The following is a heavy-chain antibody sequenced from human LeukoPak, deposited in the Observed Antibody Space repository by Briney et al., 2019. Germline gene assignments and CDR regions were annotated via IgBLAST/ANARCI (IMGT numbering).Heavy chain of an antibody. J-gene: IGHJ6*02. Sequence: GGSLRLSCAASGFTVSSNYMSWVRLAPGKGLEWVSVIYSAGYTYYADSVKGRFTVSRDSSKNTLYLQMDSLRGDDTAVYYCARAVGGSGYYQYFYGMDVWGQGTMVTVSS. CDR1: GFTVSSNY. CDR2: IYSAGYT. V-gene: IGHV3-66*01. D-gene: IGHD6-19*01. CDR3: ARAVGGSGYYQYFYGMDV.